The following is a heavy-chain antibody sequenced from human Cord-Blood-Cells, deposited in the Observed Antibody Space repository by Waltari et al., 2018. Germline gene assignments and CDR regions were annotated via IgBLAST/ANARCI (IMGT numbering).Heavy chain of an antibody. J-gene: IGHJ4*02. Sequence: EVQLVESGGGLVKPGGSLRLSCAASGFTFSNAWMSWVRQAPGKGLEWVGRIKSKTDGGTTDYAAPVKGRFTISRDDSKNTLYLQMNSLKTEDTAVYCCTTDPQAFYGDYVFDYWGQGTLVTVSS. D-gene: IGHD4-17*01. V-gene: IGHV3-15*01. CDR3: TTDPQAFYGDYVFDY. CDR2: IKSKTDGGTT. CDR1: GFTFSNAW.